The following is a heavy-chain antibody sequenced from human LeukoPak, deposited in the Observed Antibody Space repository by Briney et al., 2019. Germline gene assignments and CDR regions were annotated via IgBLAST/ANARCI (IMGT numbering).Heavy chain of an antibody. Sequence: ASVKVSCKASGYTFTSYGISWVRQAPGQGLEWMGRISAYNGNTNYAQKLQGRVTMTTDTSTSTAYMELRSLRSDDTAVYYCARDSRRGYSGYDRDYWGQGTLVTVSS. CDR2: ISAYNGNT. CDR3: ARDSRRGYSGYDRDY. CDR1: GYTFTSYG. V-gene: IGHV1-18*01. D-gene: IGHD5-12*01. J-gene: IGHJ4*02.